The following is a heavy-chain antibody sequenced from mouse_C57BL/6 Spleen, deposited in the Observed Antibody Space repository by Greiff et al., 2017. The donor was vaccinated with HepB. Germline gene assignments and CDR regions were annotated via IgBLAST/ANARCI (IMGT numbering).Heavy chain of an antibody. D-gene: IGHD1-1*01. V-gene: IGHV1-81*01. Sequence: QVQLQQSGAELARPGASVKLSCKASGYTFTSYGISWVKQRTGQGLEWIGEIYPRSGNTYYNEKFKGKATLTADKSSSTAYMELRSLTSEDSAVYFCARSSDYYGSSPAWFAYWGQGTLVTVSA. CDR2: IYPRSGNT. J-gene: IGHJ3*01. CDR3: ARSSDYYGSSPAWFAY. CDR1: GYTFTSYG.